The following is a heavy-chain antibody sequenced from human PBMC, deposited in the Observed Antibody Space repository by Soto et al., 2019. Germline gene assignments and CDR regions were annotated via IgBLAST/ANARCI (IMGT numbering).Heavy chain of an antibody. CDR2: LSYTGNT. Sequence: PSETLSLTCTVSGGCLSGDYLTWIRQPPGKGLEWIGYLSYTGNTNYNPSLKSRVTISVDRSKIQFFLELRSVTAADTAVYYCARMDSSDYYRIDYWGQGTPVTVS. J-gene: IGHJ4*02. CDR3: ARMDSSDYYRIDY. V-gene: IGHV4-59*01. D-gene: IGHD3-22*01. CDR1: GGCLSGDY.